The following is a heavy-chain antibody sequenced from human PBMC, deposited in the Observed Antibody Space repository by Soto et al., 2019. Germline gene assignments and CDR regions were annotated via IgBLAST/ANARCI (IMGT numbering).Heavy chain of an antibody. CDR3: ARSVEGHFDY. J-gene: IGHJ4*02. Sequence: EVQLVESGGDLVQREGSLRLSCVASGFTFSVYSMNWFRQAPGKGLEWFSYITSDTKTIKYADSVKGRFTISRDNAKNSVYLQMNSLRDEDTAVYYCARSVEGHFDYWGQGTVVTVSS. CDR1: GFTFSVYS. V-gene: IGHV3-48*02. D-gene: IGHD6-19*01. CDR2: ITSDTKTI.